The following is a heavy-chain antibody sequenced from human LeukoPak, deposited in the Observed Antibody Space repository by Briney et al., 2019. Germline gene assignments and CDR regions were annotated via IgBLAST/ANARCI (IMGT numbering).Heavy chain of an antibody. D-gene: IGHD3-22*01. Sequence: ASVKVSCKASGYTFTDYYIHWVRQAPGQGLEWMGWSNTKNGGTNYVQKFQGRVSMTRDTSVSTAYMELSRLKSDDTAVYYCARVPPGSSGYYKDYWGQGTLVTVSS. CDR1: GYTFTDYY. CDR3: ARVPPGSSGYYKDY. J-gene: IGHJ4*02. CDR2: SNTKNGGT. V-gene: IGHV1-2*02.